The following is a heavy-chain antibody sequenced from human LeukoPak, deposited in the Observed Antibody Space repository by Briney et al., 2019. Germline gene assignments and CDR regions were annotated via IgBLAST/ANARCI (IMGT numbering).Heavy chain of an antibody. Sequence: SVKVSCKASGGTLSSYAISWVRQAPGKGLEWMGGIIPIFGTANYAQKFQGRVTITADESTSTAYMELSSLRSEDTAVYYCARDLMYYDSSGYYYHYFDYWGQGTLVTVSS. CDR1: GGTLSSYA. CDR3: ARDLMYYDSSGYYYHYFDY. CDR2: IIPIFGTA. D-gene: IGHD3-22*01. J-gene: IGHJ4*02. V-gene: IGHV1-69*13.